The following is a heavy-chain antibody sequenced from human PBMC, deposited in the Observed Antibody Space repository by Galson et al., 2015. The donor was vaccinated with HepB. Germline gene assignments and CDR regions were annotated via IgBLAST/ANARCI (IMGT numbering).Heavy chain of an antibody. Sequence: SETLSLTCTVSGGPISSSSYYWRWFRQPPGKGLEWIGSIYYSGTTYYNSSLKSRLTISMDTSKNQFSLKLSSVTSADPAMLYCASDCSGTTCRDMALDVWGQGTMVAVSS. CDR3: ASDCSGTTCRDMALDV. CDR1: GGPISSSSYY. D-gene: IGHD2-2*01. V-gene: IGHV4-39*01. CDR2: IYYSGTT. J-gene: IGHJ3*01.